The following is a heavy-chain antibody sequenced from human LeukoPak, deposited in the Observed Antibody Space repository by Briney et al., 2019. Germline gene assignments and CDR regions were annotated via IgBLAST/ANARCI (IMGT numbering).Heavy chain of an antibody. Sequence: SETLSLTCTVSGGSVSSGSYYWSWIRQPPGKGLEWIGYIYYSGSTNYNPSLKSRVTISVDTSKNQFSLKLSSVTAADTAVYYCARGKAYYGSGSYYNEADYWGQGTLVTVSS. D-gene: IGHD3-10*01. CDR2: IYYSGST. J-gene: IGHJ4*02. CDR3: ARGKAYYGSGSYYNEADY. V-gene: IGHV4-61*01. CDR1: GGSVSSGSYY.